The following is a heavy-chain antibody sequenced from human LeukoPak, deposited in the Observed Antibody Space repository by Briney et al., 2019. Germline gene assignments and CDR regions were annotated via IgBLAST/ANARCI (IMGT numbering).Heavy chain of an antibody. V-gene: IGHV3-23*01. CDR1: GFIFSNYA. CDR3: VKGPRPDITVAHTVEN. CDR2: ISSRGDST. D-gene: IGHD6-19*01. Sequence: GGSLILSCAASGFIFSNYAMSWVRQVPGRGLEGVSPISSRGDSTYVADSVKGRFTISRDNSKNSLYLQMNTVRAEDTAVYYCVKGPRPDITVAHTVENWGQGTLVTVSS. J-gene: IGHJ4*02.